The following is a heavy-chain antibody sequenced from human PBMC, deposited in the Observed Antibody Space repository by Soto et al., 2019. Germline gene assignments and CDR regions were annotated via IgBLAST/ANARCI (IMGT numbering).Heavy chain of an antibody. CDR2: ISSSSSYT. D-gene: IGHD6-6*01. CDR1: GFTFSDYY. V-gene: IGHV3-11*06. J-gene: IGHJ4*02. CDR3: ARDVPSSIAGHRAFDY. Sequence: LRLSCAASGFTFSDYYMSWIRQAPGKVLEWVSYISSSSSYTNYADSVKGRFTISRDNDKNSLYLQMNSLRAEDTAVYYCARDVPSSIAGHRAFDYWGPARLVTVSS.